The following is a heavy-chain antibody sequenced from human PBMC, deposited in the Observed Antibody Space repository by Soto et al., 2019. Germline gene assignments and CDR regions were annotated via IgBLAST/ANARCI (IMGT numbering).Heavy chain of an antibody. Sequence: DVHLVESGGVVVQPGGSLRLSCAASGFTFQDFTIHWVRQVPGKGLEWVSLISWDGGNVYYADSVKGRFSVSRDNSKHSLFLQMNSLRTEDTAVYYCTKEMGTIYFDSWGQGTLVTVSS. V-gene: IGHV3-43*01. CDR2: ISWDGGNV. D-gene: IGHD2-8*01. CDR1: GFTFQDFT. J-gene: IGHJ4*02. CDR3: TKEMGTIYFDS.